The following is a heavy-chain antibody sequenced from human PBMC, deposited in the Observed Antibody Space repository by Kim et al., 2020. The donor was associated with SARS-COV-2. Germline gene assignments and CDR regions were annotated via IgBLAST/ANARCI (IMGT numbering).Heavy chain of an antibody. CDR2: ISRSGGDT. Sequence: GGSLRLSCAASGFTFSSYAMSWVRQAPGKGLEWVSVISRSGGDTYYADSVKGRFTISRDNSKNTLYLQMNSLRAEDTAVFYCAKGASSLLADASDCGGQGTIVTASS. J-gene: IGHJ3*01. D-gene: IGHD6-6*01. CDR1: GFTFSSYA. V-gene: IGHV3-23*01. CDR3: AKGASSLLADASDC.